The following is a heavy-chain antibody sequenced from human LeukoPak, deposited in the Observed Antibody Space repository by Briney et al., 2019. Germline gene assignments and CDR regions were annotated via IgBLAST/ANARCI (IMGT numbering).Heavy chain of an antibody. V-gene: IGHV4-39*07. CDR3: AAGGQWDLLDY. Sequence: PSETLSLTCTVSGGSISSSSYYWGWIRQPPGKGLEWIGSIYYSGSTYYNPSLKSRVTISVDTSKNQFSLKLSSVTAADTAVYYCAAGGQWDLLDYWGQGTLVTVSS. D-gene: IGHD1-26*01. J-gene: IGHJ4*02. CDR2: IYYSGST. CDR1: GGSISSSSYY.